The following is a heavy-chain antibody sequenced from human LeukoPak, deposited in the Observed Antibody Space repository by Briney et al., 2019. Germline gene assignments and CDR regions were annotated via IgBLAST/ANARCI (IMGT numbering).Heavy chain of an antibody. CDR3: ARDAGYGYWVVDY. J-gene: IGHJ4*02. V-gene: IGHV3-7*01. CDR2: IKQDGSAK. CDR1: GFTFSSYW. Sequence: GGSLRLSCAASGFTFSSYWMSWVRQAPGKGLEWVANIKQDGSAKYYADSVKGRFTISRDNAKNSLYLQMNSLRAEDTAVYYCARDAGYGYWVVDYWGQGTLVTVSS. D-gene: IGHD5-18*01.